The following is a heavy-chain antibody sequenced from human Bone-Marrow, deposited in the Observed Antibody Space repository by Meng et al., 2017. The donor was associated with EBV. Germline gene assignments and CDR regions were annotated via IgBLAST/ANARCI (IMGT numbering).Heavy chain of an antibody. Sequence: EVQVLGSGVGVVQPGGSLALSCVSSEFNLRKSAMGWVRQVPGKGLEWVSYISSSGSTIYYADSVKGRFTISRDNAKNSLYLQMNSLRAEDTAVYYCARPPDYWGQGTLVTVSS. J-gene: IGHJ4*02. V-gene: IGHV3-48*04. CDR2: ISSSGSTI. CDR1: EFNLRKSA. CDR3: ARPPDY.